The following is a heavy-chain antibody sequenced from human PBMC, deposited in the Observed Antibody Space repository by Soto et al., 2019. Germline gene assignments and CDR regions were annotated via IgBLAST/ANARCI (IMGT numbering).Heavy chain of an antibody. Sequence: SETLSLTCTVSGGSISSYYWSWIRQHPGKGLEWIGYIYYSGSTNYNPSLKSRVTISVDTSKNQFSLKLSSVTAADTAVYYCARTDSSGFYVGDYYYYYGMDVWGQGTTVTVSS. CDR1: GGSISSYY. D-gene: IGHD6-19*01. CDR2: IYYSGST. CDR3: ARTDSSGFYVGDYYYYYGMDV. V-gene: IGHV4-59*01. J-gene: IGHJ6*02.